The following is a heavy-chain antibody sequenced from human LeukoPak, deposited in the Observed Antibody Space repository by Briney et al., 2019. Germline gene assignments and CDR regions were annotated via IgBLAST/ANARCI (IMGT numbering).Heavy chain of an antibody. D-gene: IGHD1-26*01. CDR1: GFTFADYT. CDR3: TRAYVGPTSVGYYGMDV. V-gene: IGHV3-49*04. J-gene: IGHJ6*02. Sequence: PGGSLRLSCAASGFTFADYTLNWVRQAPGKGLEWVGFIRSNAHGGAPEYAASVKDRFIISRDDSKITVYLQMNSLKPDDTAVFYCTRAYVGPTSVGYYGMDVWGQGTTVTVSS. CDR2: IRSNAHGGAP.